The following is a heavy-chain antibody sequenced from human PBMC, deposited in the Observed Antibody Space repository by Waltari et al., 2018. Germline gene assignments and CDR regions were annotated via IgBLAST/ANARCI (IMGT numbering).Heavy chain of an antibody. V-gene: IGHV3-74*01. D-gene: IGHD1-7*01. CDR2: INNDGSIV. CDR3: LNYDFDS. Sequence: DVQVVESGGGLVRPGGSLRLSFIRYGVNFSNYFIHWVRQAPGEGPVWVARINNDGSIVNYADSVKGRFSISRDNAKSTVYLQMNNLRGEDTALYHCLNYDFDSWGQGTLVTVSS. J-gene: IGHJ4*02. CDR1: GVNFSNYF.